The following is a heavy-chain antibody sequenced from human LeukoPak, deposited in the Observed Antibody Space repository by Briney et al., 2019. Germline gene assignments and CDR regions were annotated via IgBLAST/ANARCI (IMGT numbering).Heavy chain of an antibody. CDR1: GYTFTSYD. CDR3: ATAEYGDSPFDY. V-gene: IGHV1-8*01. J-gene: IGHJ4*02. Sequence: ASVKVSCKASGYTFTSYDINRVRQATGQGLEWMGWMNPNSGNTGYAQKFQGRVTMTRNTSISTAYMELSSLRSEDTAVYYCATAEYGDSPFDYWGQGTLVTVSS. CDR2: MNPNSGNT. D-gene: IGHD4-17*01.